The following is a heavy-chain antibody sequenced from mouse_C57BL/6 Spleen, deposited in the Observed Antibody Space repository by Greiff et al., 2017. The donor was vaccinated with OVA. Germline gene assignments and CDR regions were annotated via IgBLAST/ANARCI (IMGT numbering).Heavy chain of an antibody. Sequence: QVQLQQSGAELVRPGASVKMSCKASGYTFTAYPIEWMKQNHGKSLEWIGNFHPYNDDTKYNEKFKGKATLTVEKSSSTVYLELSRLTSDDSAVYYCARRALYDYEGYAMDYWGQGTSVTVSS. CDR1: GYTFTAYP. V-gene: IGHV1-47*01. J-gene: IGHJ4*01. D-gene: IGHD2-4*01. CDR2: FHPYNDDT. CDR3: ARRALYDYEGYAMDY.